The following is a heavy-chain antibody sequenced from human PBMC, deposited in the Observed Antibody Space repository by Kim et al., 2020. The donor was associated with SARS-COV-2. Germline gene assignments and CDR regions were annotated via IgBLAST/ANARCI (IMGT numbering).Heavy chain of an antibody. CDR1: DGTVSGHY. D-gene: IGHD3-3*02. Sequence: SETLSLTCTVSDGTVSGHYWGWIRQSPEKGLEWLGNVFYRGDTEYNPSLRSRLSISVDMSKNQFYLSLKSVTTADTAVYYCARGTLLEYSIPSFDAWGQG. J-gene: IGHJ5*02. CDR3: ARGTLLEYSIPSFDA. CDR2: VFYRGDT. V-gene: IGHV4-59*02.